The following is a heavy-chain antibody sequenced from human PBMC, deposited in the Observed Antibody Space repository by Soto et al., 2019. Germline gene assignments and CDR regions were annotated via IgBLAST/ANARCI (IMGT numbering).Heavy chain of an antibody. Sequence: QVQLVQSGAEVKKPGSSVKVSCKASGGTFSSYTISWVRQAPGQGLEWMGRIIPILGIANYAQKFQDRVTITADKSTSTAYMELSSLRSEDTAVYYCAGYCSSTSCYGDYYYGMDVWGQGTTVTVSS. CDR3: AGYCSSTSCYGDYYYGMDV. J-gene: IGHJ6*02. CDR1: GGTFSSYT. D-gene: IGHD2-2*01. CDR2: IIPILGIA. V-gene: IGHV1-69*02.